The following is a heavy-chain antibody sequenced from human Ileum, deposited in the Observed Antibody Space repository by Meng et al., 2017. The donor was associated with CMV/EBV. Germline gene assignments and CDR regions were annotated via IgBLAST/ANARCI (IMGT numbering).Heavy chain of an antibody. D-gene: IGHD1-26*01. J-gene: IGHJ4*02. Sequence: GSLRLSCAASGFTVSSNYMSWVRQAPGKGLEWIGEINHSGSTNYNPSLKSRVTISVDTSKNQFSLKLSSVTAADTAVYYCARGPPGRLPQNWGQGTLVTVSS. CDR1: GFTVSSNY. CDR3: ARGPPGRLPQN. CDR2: INHSGST. V-gene: IGHV4-34*01.